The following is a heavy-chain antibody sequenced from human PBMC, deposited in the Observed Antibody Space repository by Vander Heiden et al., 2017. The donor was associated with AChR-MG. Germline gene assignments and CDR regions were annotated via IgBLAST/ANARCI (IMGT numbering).Heavy chain of an antibody. J-gene: IGHJ2*01. Sequence: EVQLLESGGGLVQPGGSLRLPCEASGFIFRDYAMTWVRQSPEKGLEWVSSSYGSGSNTFYAPSVKGRFTISRDNSKNTLYLQMTSLRAADTAVYYCAKDPRTTLTTGWYFDIWGRGAQVTVSS. D-gene: IGHD4-17*01. CDR3: AKDPRTTLTTGWYFDI. CDR1: GFIFRDYA. CDR2: SYGSGSNT. V-gene: IGHV3-23*01.